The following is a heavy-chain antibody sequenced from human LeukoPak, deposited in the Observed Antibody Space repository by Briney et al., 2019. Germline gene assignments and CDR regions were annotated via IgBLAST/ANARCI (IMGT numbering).Heavy chain of an antibody. V-gene: IGHV1-8*03. CDR3: ASLAQDSSGYYDS. D-gene: IGHD3-22*01. CDR1: GYTFTSYD. J-gene: IGHJ5*01. Sequence: GASVKVSCKASGYTFTSYDINWVRQATGQGLEWTGWMNPNSGNTGYAQKFQGRVTITRNTSISTAYMELSSLRSEDTAVYYCASLAQDSSGYYDSWGQGTLVTVSS. CDR2: MNPNSGNT.